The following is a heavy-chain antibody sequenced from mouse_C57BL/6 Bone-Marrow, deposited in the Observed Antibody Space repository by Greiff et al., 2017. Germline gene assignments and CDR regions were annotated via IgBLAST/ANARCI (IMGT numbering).Heavy chain of an antibody. V-gene: IGHV1-64*01. CDR2: IHPNSGST. CDR3: ARSTTTVEGY. CDR1: GYTFTSYW. D-gene: IGHD1-1*01. Sequence: QVQLQQPGAELVKPGASVKLSCKASGYTFTSYWKHWVKQRPGQGLEWIGMIHPNSGSTNYNEKFKSKATLTVDKSSSTAYMQLSSLTSEDSAVYYCARSTTTVEGYWGQGTTLTVSS. J-gene: IGHJ2*01.